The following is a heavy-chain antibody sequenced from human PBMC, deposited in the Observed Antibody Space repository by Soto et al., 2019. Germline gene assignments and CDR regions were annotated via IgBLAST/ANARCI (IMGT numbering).Heavy chain of an antibody. D-gene: IGHD1-26*01. CDR1: GCSFISYW. CDR2: IYPADSDT. V-gene: IGHV5-51*01. CDR3: ARLNAISEHVGMDV. J-gene: IGHJ6*02. Sequence: GESLKISCKGSGCSFISYWIGWVRQMPGKGLEWMGIIYPADSDTRYSPSFQGQVTISADKSISTAYLQWSSLKASDTVMYYCARLNAISEHVGMDVWGQGTTVTVSS.